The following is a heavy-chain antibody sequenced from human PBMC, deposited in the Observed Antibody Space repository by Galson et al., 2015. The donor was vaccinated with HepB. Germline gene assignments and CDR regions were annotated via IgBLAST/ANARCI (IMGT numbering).Heavy chain of an antibody. CDR3: ARHCSGGGCYGRDAYDI. J-gene: IGHJ3*02. CDR1: GYTFTGYH. D-gene: IGHD2-15*01. Sequence: SVKVSCKASGYTFTGYHIHWVRQAPGQGLEWMGWINPNTGVTKSAQKFRDWVTMTRDTSITTAYMELRRLKPDDTAVYYCARHCSGGGCYGRDAYDIWGQGTMVTVFS. V-gene: IGHV1-2*04. CDR2: INPNTGVT.